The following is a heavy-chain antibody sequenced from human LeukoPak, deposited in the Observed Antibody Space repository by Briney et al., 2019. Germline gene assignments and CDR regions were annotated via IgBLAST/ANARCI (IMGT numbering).Heavy chain of an antibody. CDR3: ARHREAGIAISSFPYYYYSFYMDV. J-gene: IGHJ6*03. CDR2: IHFSGST. D-gene: IGHD3-9*01. CDR1: GDSISTYS. Sequence: SETLSLMCTVSGDSISTYSWSWIRQPPGKELEWIGYIHFSGSTSYNPSLKSRVTISLDTSKNQFSLRLTSVAAADTAVYFCARHREAGIAISSFPYYYYSFYMDVWGTGTTVTVSS. V-gene: IGHV4-59*08.